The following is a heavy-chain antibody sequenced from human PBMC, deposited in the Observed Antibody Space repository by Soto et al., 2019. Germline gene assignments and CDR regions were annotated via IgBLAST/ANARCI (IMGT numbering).Heavy chain of an antibody. J-gene: IGHJ4*02. Sequence: HSETLSLTCAVSGGSISSSNWWSWVRQPPGKGLEWIGEIYHSGSTNYNPSLKSRVTISVDKSKNQFSLKLSPVTAADTAVYFCATMSSSGYPLDYWGRGTLVTVSS. V-gene: IGHV4-4*02. CDR1: GGSISSSNW. CDR3: ATMSSSGYPLDY. D-gene: IGHD3-22*01. CDR2: IYHSGST.